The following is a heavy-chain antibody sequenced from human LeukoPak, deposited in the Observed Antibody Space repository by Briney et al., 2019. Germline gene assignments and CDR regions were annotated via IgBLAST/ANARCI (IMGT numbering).Heavy chain of an antibody. CDR1: GFTFSSYA. CDR2: ISYDGSNK. CDR3: ARAFYDFLTGYPAYFDY. Sequence: GGSLRLSCAASGFTFSSYAMHWVRQAPGKGLEWVAVISYDGSNKYYADSVKGRFTISRDNSKNTLYLQMNSLRAEDTAVYYCARAFYDFLTGYPAYFDYWGQGTLVTVSS. J-gene: IGHJ4*02. D-gene: IGHD3-9*01. V-gene: IGHV3-30*04.